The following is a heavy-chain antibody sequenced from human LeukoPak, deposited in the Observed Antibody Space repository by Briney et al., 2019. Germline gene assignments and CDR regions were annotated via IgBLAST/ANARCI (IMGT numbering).Heavy chain of an antibody. D-gene: IGHD6-19*01. CDR1: GFSFSSSG. J-gene: IGHJ3*02. CDR2: IWSGGRNT. V-gene: IGHV3-33*01. Sequence: GGSLRLSCTAAGFSFSSSGMHWVRQAPGKGLEWVAVIWSGGRNTYYADSVKGRFTISRDYSKSTLYLQMNSLRAEDTAIYYCAREITVAGKEGAFDIWGPGTMLTVSS. CDR3: AREITVAGKEGAFDI.